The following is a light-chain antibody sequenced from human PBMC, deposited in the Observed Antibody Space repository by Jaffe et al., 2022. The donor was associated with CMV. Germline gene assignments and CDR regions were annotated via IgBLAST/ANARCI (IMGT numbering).Light chain of an antibody. V-gene: IGKV3D-15*01. J-gene: IGKJ4*01. CDR2: GAS. Sequence: EIVMTQSPATLSVSPGERATLSCRASQSVSSNLAWYQQKPGQAPRLLIYGASTRATGIPARFSGSGSGTEFTLTISSLQSEDFAVYYCQQYNNWPLSSAFGGGTKVEIK. CDR1: QSVSSN. CDR3: QQYNNWPLSSA.